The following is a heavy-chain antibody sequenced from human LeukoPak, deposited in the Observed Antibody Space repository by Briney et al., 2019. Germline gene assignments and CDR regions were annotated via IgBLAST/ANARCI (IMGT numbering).Heavy chain of an antibody. CDR3: ARGLDSSGWYPEIDY. CDR2: VYYSGST. V-gene: IGHV4-39*07. CDR1: GASIRGGNYY. D-gene: IGHD6-19*01. J-gene: IGHJ4*02. Sequence: PSETLSLTCTVSGASIRGGNYYWGWIRQPPGKGLEWMANVYYSGSTYYNPSLKSRVTISVDTSKNQFSLKLSSVTAADTAVYYCARGLDSSGWYPEIDYWGQGTLVTVSS.